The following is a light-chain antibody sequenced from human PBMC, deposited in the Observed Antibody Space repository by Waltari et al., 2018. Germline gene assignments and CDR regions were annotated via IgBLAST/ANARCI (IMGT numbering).Light chain of an antibody. CDR1: QSISSW. Sequence: IQMTQSPSTLSASVGHRLTITCRDSQSISSWLAWYQQKPGKAPKLLIYKASSLESVVPSRFSGSGSGTEFTLTISSLQPDDFATYYCQQYKSYSRTFGQGTKVDIK. CDR2: KAS. V-gene: IGKV1-5*03. J-gene: IGKJ1*01. CDR3: QQYKSYSRT.